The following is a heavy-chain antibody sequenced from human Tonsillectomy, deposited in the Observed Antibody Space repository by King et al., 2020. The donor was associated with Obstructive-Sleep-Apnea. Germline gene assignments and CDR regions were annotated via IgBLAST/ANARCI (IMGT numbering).Heavy chain of an antibody. D-gene: IGHD3-22*01. CDR1: GGSISSGDYY. J-gene: IGHJ4*02. Sequence: QLQESGPGLVKPSQTLSLTCTVSGGSISSGDYYWSWIRQPPGMGLEWIGYIYYSGSTSYNPSLKSRITISVDTSQNQFSLKLSSVTAADTAVYYCARATDDSSGFYDYWGQGTLVTVSS. V-gene: IGHV4-30-4*01. CDR3: ARATDDSSGFYDY. CDR2: IYYSGST.